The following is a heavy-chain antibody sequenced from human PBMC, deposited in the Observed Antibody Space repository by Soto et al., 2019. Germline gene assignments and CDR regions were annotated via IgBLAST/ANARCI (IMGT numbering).Heavy chain of an antibody. CDR2: ISGSGGST. CDR3: AKAGTIAVAGMRDWFDP. D-gene: IGHD6-19*01. CDR1: GFTFSSYA. Sequence: GGFLRLSCAASGFTFSSYAMSWVRQAPGKGLEWVSAISGSGGSTYYADSVKGRFTISRDNSKNTLYLQMNSLRAEDTAVYYCAKAGTIAVAGMRDWFDPWGQGTLVTVSS. V-gene: IGHV3-23*01. J-gene: IGHJ5*02.